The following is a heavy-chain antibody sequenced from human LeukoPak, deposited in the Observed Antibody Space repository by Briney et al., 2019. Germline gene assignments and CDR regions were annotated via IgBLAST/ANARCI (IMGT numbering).Heavy chain of an antibody. D-gene: IGHD3-10*01. J-gene: IGHJ3*02. CDR2: IYYSGST. V-gene: IGHV4-61*01. CDR3: ARMYYYGSGSPSYAFDI. CDR1: GGSVSSGSYY. Sequence: SETLSLTCTVSGGSVSSGSYYWSWIRQPPGTGLEWIGYIYYSGSTNYNPSLKSRVTISVDTSKNQFSLKLSSVTAADPAVYYCARMYYYGSGSPSYAFDIWGQGTMVTVSS.